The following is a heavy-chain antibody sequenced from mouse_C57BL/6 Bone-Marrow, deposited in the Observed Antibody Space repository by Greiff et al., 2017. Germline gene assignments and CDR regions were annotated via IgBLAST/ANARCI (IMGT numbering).Heavy chain of an antibody. Sequence: VQRVESGAELVKPGASVKLSCKASGYTFTSYWMQWVKQRPGQSLEWIGEIDPSDSYTNYNQKFKGKATLTVDTSSSTAYMQLSSLTSEDSAVYYCASTTVVATDYFDYWGQGTTLTVSS. J-gene: IGHJ2*01. D-gene: IGHD1-1*01. CDR1: GYTFTSYW. V-gene: IGHV1-50*01. CDR3: ASTTVVATDYFDY. CDR2: IDPSDSYT.